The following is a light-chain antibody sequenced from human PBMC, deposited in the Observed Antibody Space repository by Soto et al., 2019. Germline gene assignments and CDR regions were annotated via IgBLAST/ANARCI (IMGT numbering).Light chain of an antibody. V-gene: IGKV1-39*01. CDR1: QSISIY. Sequence: DVQMTQSTDSLSSSVGDLVTITCLTSQSISIYLNWYQQIPGKAPKLLIYASSNLHTGVPSRFSGSASGTDFTLTISSLQPEDSATYYCQQTYSNPRTFGQGTKVDNK. CDR3: QQTYSNPRT. J-gene: IGKJ1*01. CDR2: ASS.